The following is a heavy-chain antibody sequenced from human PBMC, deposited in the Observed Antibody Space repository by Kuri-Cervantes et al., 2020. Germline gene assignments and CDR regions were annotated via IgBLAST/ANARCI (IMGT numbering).Heavy chain of an antibody. CDR3: ARDANVYYYYGMDV. CDR1: GFTFSDYY. J-gene: IGHJ6*02. CDR2: ISSSSSYI. V-gene: IGHV3-11*06. Sequence: LSLTCAASGFTFSDYYMSWIRQAPGKGLEWVSSISSSSSYIYYADSVKGRFTISRDNAKNSLYLQMNSLRAEDTAVYYCARDANVYYYYGMDVWGQGTTVTVSS.